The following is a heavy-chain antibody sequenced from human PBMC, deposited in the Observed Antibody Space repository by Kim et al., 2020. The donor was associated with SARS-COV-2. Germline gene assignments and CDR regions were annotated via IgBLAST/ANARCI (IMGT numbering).Heavy chain of an antibody. Sequence: GGSLRLSCTASGFTFGDYAMSWVRQAPGKGLEWVGFIRSKAYGGTTEYAASVKGRFTISRDDSKSIAYLQMNSLKTEDTAVYYCTRDLLTTTLYGMDVWGQGTTVTVSS. V-gene: IGHV3-49*04. J-gene: IGHJ6*02. CDR2: IRSKAYGGTT. CDR1: GFTFGDYA. D-gene: IGHD4-4*01. CDR3: TRDLLTTTLYGMDV.